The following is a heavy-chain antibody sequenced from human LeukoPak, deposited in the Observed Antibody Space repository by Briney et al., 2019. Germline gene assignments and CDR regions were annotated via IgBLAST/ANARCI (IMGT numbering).Heavy chain of an antibody. J-gene: IGHJ4*02. CDR1: GGSISSGDYY. D-gene: IGHD3-3*01. CDR3: ARCCGYYTGPTDY. CDR2: IYYHGSL. Sequence: SQTLSLTCTVSGGSISSGDYYWSWIRQPPGKGLEWIGYIYYHGSLYYHPSLKSRVTISVDTSKNQFSLKLSSVTAADTAVYYCARCCGYYTGPTDYWGQGTLVTVSS. V-gene: IGHV4-30-4*08.